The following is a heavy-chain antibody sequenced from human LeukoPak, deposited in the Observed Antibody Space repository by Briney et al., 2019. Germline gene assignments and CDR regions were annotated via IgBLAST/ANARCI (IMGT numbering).Heavy chain of an antibody. J-gene: IGHJ4*02. D-gene: IGHD1-26*01. CDR2: VSGSGSTA. CDR1: GFTFNNYV. V-gene: IGHV3-23*01. CDR3: ARYTFLGGGYYNYYFDY. Sequence: AGGSLRLSCAASGFTFNNYVMSWVRQAPGKGLEWVSSVSGSGSTAYYADSVKGRFTISRDNSKNTLYLQMNTMRAEDTAVYYCARYTFLGGGYYNYYFDYWGRGTLVTVSS.